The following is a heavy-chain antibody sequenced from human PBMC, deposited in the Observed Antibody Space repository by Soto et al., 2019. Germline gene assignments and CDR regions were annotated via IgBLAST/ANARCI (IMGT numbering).Heavy chain of an antibody. CDR1: GFTFSSYA. CDR2: ISYDGSNK. CDR3: ARDQCSGGSCYLATAFDI. J-gene: IGHJ3*02. Sequence: QVQLVESGGGVVQPGRSLRLSCAASGFTFSSYAMHWVRQAPGKGLEWVAVISYDGSNKYYADSVKGRFTISRDNSKNPLYLQMNSLRAEDTAVYYCARDQCSGGSCYLATAFDIWGQGTMVTVSS. D-gene: IGHD2-15*01. V-gene: IGHV3-30-3*01.